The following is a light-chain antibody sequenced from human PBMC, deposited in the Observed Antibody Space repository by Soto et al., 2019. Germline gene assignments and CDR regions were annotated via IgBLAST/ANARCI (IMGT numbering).Light chain of an antibody. V-gene: IGKV3-11*01. Sequence: EIVLTQSPATLSLSPGERATLSCRASQSISSHLVWYQQKPGQAPRLLMYDASNRATGIPARFSGSGSGTDFTLTISSLEPEDFAVYYFQQRPNSPLTFGGGTKVEIK. J-gene: IGKJ4*01. CDR2: DAS. CDR3: QQRPNSPLT. CDR1: QSISSH.